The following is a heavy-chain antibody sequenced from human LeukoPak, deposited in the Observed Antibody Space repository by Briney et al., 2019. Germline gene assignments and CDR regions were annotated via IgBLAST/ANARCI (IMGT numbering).Heavy chain of an antibody. CDR2: ISSNGGST. V-gene: IGHV3-64*04. J-gene: IGHJ4*02. Sequence: GGSLRLSCSASGFTFSSYAMHWVRQAPGKGLEYVSAISSNGGSTYYADSVKGRFTISRDNAKNSLYLQMNSLRAEDTAVYYCARDLSYYDSSGPYYFDYWGQGTLVTVSS. CDR1: GFTFSSYA. CDR3: ARDLSYYDSSGPYYFDY. D-gene: IGHD3-22*01.